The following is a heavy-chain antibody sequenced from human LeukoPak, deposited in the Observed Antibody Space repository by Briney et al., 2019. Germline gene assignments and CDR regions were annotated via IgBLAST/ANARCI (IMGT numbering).Heavy chain of an antibody. D-gene: IGHD6-19*01. CDR2: IKQDGSEK. J-gene: IGHJ4*02. Sequence: GGSLRLSCAASGFTFSSYWRSWVRQAPGKGLEWVANIKQDGSEKYYVDSVKGRFTISRDNAKNSLYLQMNSLRAEDTAVYYCARSAHSSGWYFDYWGQGTLVTVSS. V-gene: IGHV3-7*01. CDR1: GFTFSSYW. CDR3: ARSAHSSGWYFDY.